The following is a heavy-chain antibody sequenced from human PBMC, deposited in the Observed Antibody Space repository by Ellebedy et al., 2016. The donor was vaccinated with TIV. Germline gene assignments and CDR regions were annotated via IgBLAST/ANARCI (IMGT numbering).Heavy chain of an antibody. CDR2: ISSNSGNT. Sequence: GEYLKISCAASGFTFSSYAMPWVRQDPGTGLERVPSISSNSGNTYCAYSVGGRFTISRDNARNSLYLQMNSLRAEYTAVYYYARDLHFAFDYWGRGTLVTVSS. CDR3: ARDLHFAFDY. V-gene: IGHV3-21*01. CDR1: GFTFSSYA. J-gene: IGHJ4*01.